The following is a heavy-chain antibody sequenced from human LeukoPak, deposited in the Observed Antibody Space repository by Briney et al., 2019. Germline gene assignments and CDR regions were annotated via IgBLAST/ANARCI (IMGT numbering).Heavy chain of an antibody. CDR2: IDYSGNT. Sequence: PSETLSLTCTVSIGSISSYYWSWIWQPPRERPGWIGYIDYSGNTHFNPSLRSRSTMSLDTSMRQFFLRLSSVTAADSAVYFCARGDYNRGNIHYNAEYFQHWGQGIPVTVSS. CDR3: ARGDYNRGNIHYNAEYFQH. D-gene: IGHD3-10*01. V-gene: IGHV4-59*01. CDR1: IGSISSYY. J-gene: IGHJ1*01.